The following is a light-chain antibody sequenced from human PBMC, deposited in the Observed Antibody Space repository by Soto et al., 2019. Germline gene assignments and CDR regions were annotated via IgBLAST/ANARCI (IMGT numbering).Light chain of an antibody. V-gene: IGLV2-14*01. CDR1: SSDVGGYNY. CDR2: EVS. Sequence: QSVLAQPAFVSGSPGQSITISCTGTSSDVGGYNYVSWYQHPPGKAPKPMISEVSNRXXXXXXXXXXXXXXXXXXXXISGLQAEDEADYYCSSYTSTSVRVFGTGTKVTVL. CDR3: SSYTSTSVRV. J-gene: IGLJ1*01.